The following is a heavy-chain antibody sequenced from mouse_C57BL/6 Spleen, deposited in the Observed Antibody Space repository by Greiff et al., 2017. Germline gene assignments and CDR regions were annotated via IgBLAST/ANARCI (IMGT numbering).Heavy chain of an antibody. Sequence: VQLLQSGAELVKPGASVKISCTASGYAFSSYWMNWVQQTPGKGLEWIGQICPGDGDTNYNGKFKGQVTLTADKSSSTAYMQLSSLTSEDSAVYFCAREEVKGAMDYWGQGTSVTVSS. J-gene: IGHJ4*01. CDR1: GYAFSSYW. CDR2: ICPGDGDT. V-gene: IGHV1-80*01. D-gene: IGHD2-2*01. CDR3: AREEVKGAMDY.